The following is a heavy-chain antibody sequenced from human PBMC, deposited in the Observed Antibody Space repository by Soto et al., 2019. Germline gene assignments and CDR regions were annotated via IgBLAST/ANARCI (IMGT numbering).Heavy chain of an antibody. Sequence: EVQLVESGGGLVKPGGSLRLSCAASGFTFSSYSMNWVRQAPGKALEWVSSISSSSSYIYYADSVKGRFTISRDNAKNSLYLQMNSLRAEDTAVYYCARDPDDIVVVTATGPRAFDIWGQGTMVTVSS. J-gene: IGHJ3*02. CDR3: ARDPDDIVVVTATGPRAFDI. V-gene: IGHV3-21*01. D-gene: IGHD2-21*02. CDR2: ISSSSSYI. CDR1: GFTFSSYS.